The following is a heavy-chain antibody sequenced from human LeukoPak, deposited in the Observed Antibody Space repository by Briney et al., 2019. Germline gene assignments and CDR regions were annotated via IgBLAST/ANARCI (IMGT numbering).Heavy chain of an antibody. CDR3: ARDQEHCSGTSCYPYWYDS. Sequence: SETLSLTCTVSGGSISSSSYYWGWIRQPPGKGLEWIGEINHSGSTNHNPSLKSRLTMSIDTSKNQFSLKLSSVTAADTAVYFCARDQEHCSGTSCYPYWYDSWGQGTLVTVSS. V-gene: IGHV4-39*07. CDR2: INHSGST. D-gene: IGHD2-2*01. CDR1: GGSISSSSYY. J-gene: IGHJ5*01.